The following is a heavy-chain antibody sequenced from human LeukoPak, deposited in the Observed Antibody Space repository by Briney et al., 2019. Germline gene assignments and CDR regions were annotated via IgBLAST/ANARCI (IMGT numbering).Heavy chain of an antibody. CDR1: GYTFTSYG. Sequence: ASVKVSCKASGYTFTSYGTSGVRQAPGQGLDGMGGISAYNGNTNYAQKLQGRVTMTTDTSTSTAYMELRSLRSDDTAVYYCARGGGYDILTGYYENDYWGQGILVTVSS. CDR2: ISAYNGNT. J-gene: IGHJ4*02. CDR3: ARGGGYDILTGYYENDY. D-gene: IGHD3-9*01. V-gene: IGHV1-18*01.